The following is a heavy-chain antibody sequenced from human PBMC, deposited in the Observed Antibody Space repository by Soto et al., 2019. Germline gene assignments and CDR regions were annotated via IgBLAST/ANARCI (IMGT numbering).Heavy chain of an antibody. Sequence: GASVKVSCKASGYTFTGYYLHWVRQAPGQGLEWMGWINPHSGVTYSAQKFQGRVTMTRDTSISTAYLELYRLRSNDTAVYYCATLVPLNTLPDYFGQGALVAVCS. CDR3: ATLVPLNTLPDY. J-gene: IGHJ4*02. CDR1: GYTFTGYY. D-gene: IGHD3-10*01. CDR2: INPHSGVT. V-gene: IGHV1-2*02.